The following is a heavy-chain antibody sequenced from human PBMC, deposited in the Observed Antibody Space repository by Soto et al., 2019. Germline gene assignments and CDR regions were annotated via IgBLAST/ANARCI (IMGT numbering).Heavy chain of an antibody. D-gene: IGHD2-15*01. J-gene: IGHJ5*02. CDR1: RGSISGYY. CDR2: IYYSGTT. Sequence: SETLSLTCTVSRGSISGYYWSWIRQPPGKGLEWIGYIYYSGTTNYNPSLKSRVTMSIDTSRNQFSLKLSSVTAADTAVYYCARGIPGYCGGATCYSGWFDPWGQGTLVTVS. V-gene: IGHV4-59*01. CDR3: ARGIPGYCGGATCYSGWFDP.